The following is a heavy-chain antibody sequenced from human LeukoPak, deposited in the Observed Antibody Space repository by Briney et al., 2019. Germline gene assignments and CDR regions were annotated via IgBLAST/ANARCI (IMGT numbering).Heavy chain of an antibody. Sequence: GGSLRLSCAASGFTFDDYGMSWVRHAPGKGLEWVSGINWNGGSTVYADSVKGRFTISRDNAKNSLYLQMNSLRAEDTAVYYCARDRWPKSITMIGDYYYYYYMDVWGKGTTVTVSS. J-gene: IGHJ6*03. CDR1: GFTFDDYG. V-gene: IGHV3-20*04. D-gene: IGHD3-22*01. CDR2: INWNGGST. CDR3: ARDRWPKSITMIGDYYYYYYMDV.